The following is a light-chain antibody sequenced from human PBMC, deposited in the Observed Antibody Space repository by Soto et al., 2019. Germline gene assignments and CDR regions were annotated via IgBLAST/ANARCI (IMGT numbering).Light chain of an antibody. CDR1: QSISSSY. J-gene: IGKJ4*01. CDR3: QQERLT. V-gene: IGKV3D-7*01. CDR2: GAS. Sequence: EIIMTQSPATLSLSPGERATLSCRASQSISSSYLSWYQQKPGQAPRLLIYGASTRATGIPARFSGSGSGTDFTLTISSLQPEDFAVYYCQQERLTVGGGTKVEI.